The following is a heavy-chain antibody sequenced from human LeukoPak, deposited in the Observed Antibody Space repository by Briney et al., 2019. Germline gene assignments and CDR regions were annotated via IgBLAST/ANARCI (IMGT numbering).Heavy chain of an antibody. CDR3: ARLPQYRDAFDI. D-gene: IGHD2-2*01. J-gene: IGHJ3*02. Sequence: SETLSLTCAVYGGSFSGYYWSWIRQPPGKGLEWIGEINHSGCTNYNPSLKSRVTISVDTSKNQFSLKLSSVTAADTAVYYCARLPQYRDAFDIWGQGTMVTVSS. V-gene: IGHV4-34*01. CDR1: GGSFSGYY. CDR2: INHSGCT.